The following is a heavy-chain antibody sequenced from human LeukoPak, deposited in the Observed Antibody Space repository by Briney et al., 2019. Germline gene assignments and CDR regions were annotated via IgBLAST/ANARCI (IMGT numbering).Heavy chain of an antibody. J-gene: IGHJ4*02. CDR3: ARLLPIAAAGGHYFDY. CDR2: IYYRGST. V-gene: IGHV4-39*01. D-gene: IGHD6-13*01. Sequence: SETLSLTCNVSGGSFISGIYYWGWVRQPPGKGLEWIASIYYRGSTYYNQSLKCRVTISVDTSKKQFSLKVTSVTAADTAVYYCARLLPIAAAGGHYFDYWGQGTLVTVSS. CDR1: GGSFISGIYY.